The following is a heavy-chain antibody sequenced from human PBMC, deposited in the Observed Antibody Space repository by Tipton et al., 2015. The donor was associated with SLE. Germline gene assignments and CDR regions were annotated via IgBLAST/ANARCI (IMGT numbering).Heavy chain of an antibody. CDR1: GGSISSSSYY. CDR2: IYYSGST. CDR3: ARGPPGPFGLWFGLSFDY. V-gene: IGHV4-39*07. D-gene: IGHD3-10*01. Sequence: TLSLTCTVSGGSISSSSYYWGWIRQPPGKGLEWIASIYYSGSTYYNPSLKSRVTISVDTSKNQFSLKLNSVTAADTAVYYCARGPPGPFGLWFGLSFDYWGQGTLVTVSS. J-gene: IGHJ4*02.